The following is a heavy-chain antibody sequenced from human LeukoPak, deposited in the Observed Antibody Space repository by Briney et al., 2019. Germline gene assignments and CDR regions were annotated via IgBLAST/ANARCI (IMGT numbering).Heavy chain of an antibody. D-gene: IGHD3-16*01. V-gene: IGHV3-66*02. CDR3: ASTMWVPAADMITFGGVTLSFDY. CDR2: IYIGGST. CDR1: GFTVSINY. J-gene: IGHJ4*02. Sequence: GGSLRLSCAASGFTVSINYMSCVRHAPGKGLEWVLVIYIGGSTYYADSVKGRFTISRDNSKNTRYLKMNSLRAEDTAVYYCASTMWVPAADMITFGGVTLSFDYWGQGTLVTVSS.